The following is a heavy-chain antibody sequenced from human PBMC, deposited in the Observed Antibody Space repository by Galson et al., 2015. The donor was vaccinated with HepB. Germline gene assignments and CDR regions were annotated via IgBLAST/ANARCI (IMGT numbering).Heavy chain of an antibody. V-gene: IGHV3-33*01. CDR2: IWYDGSNK. CDR3: ARVSYYNPYYYMDV. J-gene: IGHJ6*03. D-gene: IGHD3-10*01. Sequence: SLRLSCAASGFTFSSYGMHWVRQAPGKGLEWVAVIWYDGSNKYYADSVKGRFTISRDNSKNTLYLQMNSLRAEDTAVYYCARVSYYNPYYYMDVWGKGTTVTVSS. CDR1: GFTFSSYG.